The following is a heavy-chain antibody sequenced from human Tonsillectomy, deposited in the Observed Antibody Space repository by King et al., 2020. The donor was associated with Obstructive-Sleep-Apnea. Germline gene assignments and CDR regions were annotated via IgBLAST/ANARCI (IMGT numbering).Heavy chain of an antibody. CDR3: AKDHGYSGAQYYFDY. CDR1: GFTFSNFA. D-gene: IGHD1-26*01. CDR2: ISHDGNSK. J-gene: IGHJ4*02. Sequence: VQLVESGGGVVQPGGSLRLSCAASGFTFSNFAMHWVRQAPGKGLEWGTVISHDGNSKYYADSGKGRFTISRDSSKNTLFLQMNGLGAEDTAVYYCAKDHGYSGAQYYFDYWGQGTLVTVSS. V-gene: IGHV3-30*18.